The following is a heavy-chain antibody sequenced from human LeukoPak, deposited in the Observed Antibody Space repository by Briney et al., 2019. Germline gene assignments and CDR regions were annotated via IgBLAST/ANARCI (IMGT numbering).Heavy chain of an antibody. CDR1: GFTFSSYS. CDR2: ISSSSSYI. D-gene: IGHD2-21*01. CDR3: ARFHYCGGDCYSGFDY. J-gene: IGHJ4*02. Sequence: GGSLRLSCAASGFTFSSYSMNWVRQAPGKGLELVSSISSSSSYIYYADSVKGRFTISRDNAKNSLYLQMNSLRAEDTAVYYCARFHYCGGDCYSGFDYWGQGTLVTVSS. V-gene: IGHV3-21*01.